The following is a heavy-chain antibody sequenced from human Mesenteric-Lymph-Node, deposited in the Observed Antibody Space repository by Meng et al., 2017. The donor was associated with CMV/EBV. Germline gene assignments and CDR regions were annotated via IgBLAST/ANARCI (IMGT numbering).Heavy chain of an antibody. Sequence: YWTWIRQPPGKGLEWIGEINHSGSTNYNPSLKSRVTISVDTSKNQFSLKLSSVTAADTAVYYCARGAVGYCSSTSCYTDYFDYWGQGTLVTVSS. CDR2: INHSGST. V-gene: IGHV4-34*01. CDR3: ARGAVGYCSSTSCYTDYFDY. CDR1: Y. J-gene: IGHJ4*02. D-gene: IGHD2-2*02.